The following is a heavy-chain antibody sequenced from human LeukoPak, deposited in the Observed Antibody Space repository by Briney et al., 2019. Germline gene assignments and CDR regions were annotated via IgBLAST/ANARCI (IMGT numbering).Heavy chain of an antibody. Sequence: GASVKVSCKASGYTFTSYGISWVRQAPGQGLEWMGGIIPIFGTANYAQKFQGRVTITADESTSTAYMELSSLRSEDTAVYYCARREGPITMVRGVMLSPGGPFDYWGQGTLVTVSS. CDR1: GYTFTSYG. CDR2: IIPIFGTA. J-gene: IGHJ4*02. D-gene: IGHD3-10*01. CDR3: ARREGPITMVRGVMLSPGGPFDY. V-gene: IGHV1-69*13.